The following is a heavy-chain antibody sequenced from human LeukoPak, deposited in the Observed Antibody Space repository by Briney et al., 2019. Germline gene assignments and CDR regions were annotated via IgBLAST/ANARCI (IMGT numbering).Heavy chain of an antibody. J-gene: IGHJ4*02. CDR1: VFTVSSNY. CDR2: IYSGGST. Sequence: HPGGSLRLSCAASVFTVSSNYMSWVREAPGKGLEWVSVIYSGGSTYYADSVKGRFTISRDNSKNTLYLQMNSLRAEDTAVYYCARDAKYWGQGTLVTVSS. CDR3: ARDAKY. V-gene: IGHV3-53*01.